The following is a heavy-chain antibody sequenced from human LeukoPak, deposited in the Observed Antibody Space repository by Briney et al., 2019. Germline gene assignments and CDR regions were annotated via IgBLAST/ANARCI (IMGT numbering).Heavy chain of an antibody. CDR1: GASIRSSSNY. V-gene: IGHV4-39*01. J-gene: IGHJ4*02. D-gene: IGHD6-25*01. CDR3: ARSVSYNSGLTFDY. CDR2: IHYSGNS. Sequence: SETLSLTCTVSGASIRSSSNYWGWIRQPPAKGLEWIANIHYSGNSNYNPSLKSRVTISLDTSKNQFSLKLTSLTATDSAVYYCARSVSYNSGLTFDYWGQGTLVTVSS.